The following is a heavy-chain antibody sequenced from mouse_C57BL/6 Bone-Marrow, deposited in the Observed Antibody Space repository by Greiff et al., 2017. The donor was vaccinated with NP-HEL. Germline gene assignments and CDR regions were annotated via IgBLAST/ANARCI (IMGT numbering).Heavy chain of an antibody. J-gene: IGHJ1*03. V-gene: IGHV1-22*01. Sequence: EVQLQQSGPELVKPGASVKMSCKASGYTFTDYNMHWVKQSHGKSLEWIGYINPNNGGTSYNQKFKGKATLTVNKSSSTAYMELRSLTSEDSAVYYCARAITTVVSNWYFDVWGTGTTVTVSS. CDR1: GYTFTDYN. D-gene: IGHD1-1*01. CDR2: INPNNGGT. CDR3: ARAITTVVSNWYFDV.